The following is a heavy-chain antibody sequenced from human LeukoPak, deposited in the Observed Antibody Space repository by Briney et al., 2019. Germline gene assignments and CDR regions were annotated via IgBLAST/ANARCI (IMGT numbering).Heavy chain of an antibody. D-gene: IGHD2-8*02. CDR1: GYSFTTYW. Sequence: GESLKISCKGSGYSFTTYWIGWVRQKPGKGLEWMGIIYPGDSDTRYSPSFRGQVTISVDKSISTAYLQWSSLKASDAAMYHCVRVTGNYLFDYWGQGTLVTVSS. J-gene: IGHJ4*02. V-gene: IGHV5-51*01. CDR3: VRVTGNYLFDY. CDR2: IYPGDSDT.